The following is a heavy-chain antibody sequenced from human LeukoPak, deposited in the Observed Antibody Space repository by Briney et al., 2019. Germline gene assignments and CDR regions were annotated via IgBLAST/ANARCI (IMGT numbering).Heavy chain of an antibody. Sequence: GASVKVSCKASGYTFTGYYMHWVRQAPGQGLEWMGWINPNSGGTNYAQKFQGRVTMTRDTSISTAYMELSRLRSDDTAVYYCASESSSGWYPTYYFDYWGQGTLATVSS. V-gene: IGHV1-2*02. J-gene: IGHJ4*02. CDR1: GYTFTGYY. CDR3: ASESSSGWYPTYYFDY. CDR2: INPNSGGT. D-gene: IGHD6-19*01.